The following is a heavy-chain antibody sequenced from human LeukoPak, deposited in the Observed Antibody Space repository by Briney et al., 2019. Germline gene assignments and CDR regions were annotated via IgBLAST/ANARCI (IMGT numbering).Heavy chain of an antibody. D-gene: IGHD1/OR15-1a*01. J-gene: IGHJ4*02. Sequence: PGGSLRLSCAASGFTFSSYAMHWVRQAPGKGLEWVAVISYDGSNKYYADSVKGRFTISRDNAQSSLYLQMNSLRAEDTAVYYCAREGPINNGDLDYWGQGTLVTVSS. CDR2: ISYDGSNK. CDR3: AREGPINNGDLDY. V-gene: IGHV3-30-3*01. CDR1: GFTFSSYA.